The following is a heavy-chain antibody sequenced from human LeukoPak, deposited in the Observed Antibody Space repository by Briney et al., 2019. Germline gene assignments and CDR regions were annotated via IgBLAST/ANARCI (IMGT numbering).Heavy chain of an antibody. CDR1: GYSISSGYY. CDR2: IYYSGST. CDR3: ARLNNIVVVPAARGGFDP. Sequence: SETLSLTCAVSGYSISSGYYWGWIRQPPGKGLEWIGSIYYSGSTYYNPSLKSRVTISVDTSKNQFSLKLSSVTAADTAVYYCARLNNIVVVPAARGGFDPWGQGTLVTVSS. D-gene: IGHD2-2*01. V-gene: IGHV4-38-2*01. J-gene: IGHJ5*02.